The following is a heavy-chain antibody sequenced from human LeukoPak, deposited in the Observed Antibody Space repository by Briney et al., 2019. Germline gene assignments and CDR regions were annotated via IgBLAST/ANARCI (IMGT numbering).Heavy chain of an antibody. CDR3: ARGASGYWFDP. CDR1: GGSFSGYY. D-gene: IGHD3-22*01. J-gene: IGHJ5*02. V-gene: IGHV4-34*01. CDR2: INHSGST. Sequence: SETLSLTCAVSGGSFSGYYWSWIRQPPGKGLEWIGEINHSGSTNYNPSLKSRVTISVDTSKNQFSLKLSSVTAADTAVYYCARGASGYWFDPWGQGTLVTVSS.